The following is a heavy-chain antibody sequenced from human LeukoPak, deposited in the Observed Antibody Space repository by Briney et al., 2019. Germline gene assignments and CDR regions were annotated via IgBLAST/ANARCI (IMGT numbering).Heavy chain of an antibody. D-gene: IGHD3-10*01. Sequence: SETLSLTCAVYGGSFSGYYWSWIRQPPGKGLEWIGEINHSGSTNYNPSLKSRVTMSVDTSKNQFSLKLSSVTAADTAVYYCARDEYYYGSGSYYTFDYWGQGTLVTVSS. CDR2: INHSGST. CDR3: ARDEYYYGSGSYYTFDY. CDR1: GGSFSGYY. J-gene: IGHJ4*02. V-gene: IGHV4-34*01.